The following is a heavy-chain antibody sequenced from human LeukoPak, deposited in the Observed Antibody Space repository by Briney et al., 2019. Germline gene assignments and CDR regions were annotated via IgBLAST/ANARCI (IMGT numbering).Heavy chain of an antibody. D-gene: IGHD3-22*01. CDR1: GFTFSSYA. Sequence: GGSLRLSCAASGFTFSSYAMHWVRQAPGKGLEWVAVISYDGSNKYYADSVKGRFTISRDNSKNTLYLQMNSLRAEDTAVYYCASDRDSRGYYYPYWGQGTLVTVSS. CDR2: ISYDGSNK. V-gene: IGHV3-30-3*01. J-gene: IGHJ4*02. CDR3: ASDRDSRGYYYPY.